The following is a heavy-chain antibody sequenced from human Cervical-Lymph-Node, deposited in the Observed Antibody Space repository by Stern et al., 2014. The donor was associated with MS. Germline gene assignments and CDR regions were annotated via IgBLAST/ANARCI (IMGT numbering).Heavy chain of an antibody. CDR2: ITSSGGST. CDR1: GFTFSDYK. D-gene: IGHD5-24*01. Sequence: VQLEESGGGLVKPGGSLTLSCAASGFTFSDYKMNWIRQAPGKGLEWVAYITSSGGSTHYADSVKGRFTISRDNARNSLDLQLNSLRAEDTAVYYCARDPQRRDGYNFDYWGQGALVTVSS. V-gene: IGHV3-11*01. CDR3: ARDPQRRDGYNFDY. J-gene: IGHJ4*02.